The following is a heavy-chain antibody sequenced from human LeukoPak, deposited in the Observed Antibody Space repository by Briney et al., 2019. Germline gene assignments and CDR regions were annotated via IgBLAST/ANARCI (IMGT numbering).Heavy chain of an antibody. Sequence: SETLSLTCTVSGGSISSSSYYWGWIRQPPGKGLEWIGSIYYSGSTYYNPSLKSRVTISVDTSKNQFSLKVGSMTAADTAVYYCARAGGYGLIDYWGQGTMVTVSS. D-gene: IGHD5-18*01. V-gene: IGHV4-39*07. J-gene: IGHJ4*02. CDR2: IYYSGST. CDR1: GGSISSSSYY. CDR3: ARAGGYGLIDY.